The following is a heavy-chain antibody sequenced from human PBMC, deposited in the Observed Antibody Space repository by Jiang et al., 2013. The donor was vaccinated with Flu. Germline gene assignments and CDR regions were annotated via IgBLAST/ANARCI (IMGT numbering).Heavy chain of an antibody. J-gene: IGHJ3*02. CDR2: SITVGAP. CDR1: GGVHQQCGYY. D-gene: IGHD6-6*01. CDR3: ARAYSSSSLRDAFDI. Sequence: TCTVSGGVHQQCGYYWSWIRQHPGRAWSGLGTSITVGAPTTTRPLKSLVTISVDTSKNQFSLKLSSVTAADTAVYYCARAYSSSSLRDAFDIWGQGTMVTVSS. V-gene: IGHV4-31*01.